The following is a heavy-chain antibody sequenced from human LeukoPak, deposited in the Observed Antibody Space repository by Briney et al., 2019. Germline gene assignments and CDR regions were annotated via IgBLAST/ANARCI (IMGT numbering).Heavy chain of an antibody. CDR2: INHSGST. V-gene: IGHV4-34*01. D-gene: IGHD6-13*01. J-gene: IGHJ4*02. Sequence: SETLSLTCAVYGGSFSGYYWSWIRQPPGKGLEWIGEINHSGSTNYNPSLKSRFTISVDTSKNRFSLKLSSVTAADTAVYYCARHIAAAGYYFASWGPGTLVNVYS. CDR1: GGSFSGYY. CDR3: ARHIAAAGYYFAS.